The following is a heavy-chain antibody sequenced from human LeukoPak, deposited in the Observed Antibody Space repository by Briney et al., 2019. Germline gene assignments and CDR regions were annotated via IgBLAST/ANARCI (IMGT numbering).Heavy chain of an antibody. V-gene: IGHV3-9*01. CDR2: ISWNSGSI. Sequence: SSGGYYWSWIRQPPGMGLEWVSGISWNSGSIGYADSVKGRFTISRDNAKNSLYLQMNSLRAEDTALYYCAKDTGDYYDSSGYFHCWGQGTLVTVSS. CDR1: SSGGYY. CDR3: AKDTGDYYDSSGYFHC. D-gene: IGHD3-22*01. J-gene: IGHJ4*02.